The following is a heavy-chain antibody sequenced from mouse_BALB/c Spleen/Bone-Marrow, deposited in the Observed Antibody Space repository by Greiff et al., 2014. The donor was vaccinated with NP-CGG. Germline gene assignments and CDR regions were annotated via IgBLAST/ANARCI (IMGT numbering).Heavy chain of an antibody. D-gene: IGHD2-4*01. CDR3: ARGDYGGFAY. Sequence: EVKLQESGAELVKPGASVKLSCTASGFNIKDTYMHWVKQRPEQGLEWIGRIDPANGNTKYDPKFQGKATITADTSSNTAYLQPSSLTSEDTAVYYCARGDYGGFAYWGQGTLVTVSA. CDR2: IDPANGNT. V-gene: IGHV14-3*02. J-gene: IGHJ3*01. CDR1: GFNIKDTY.